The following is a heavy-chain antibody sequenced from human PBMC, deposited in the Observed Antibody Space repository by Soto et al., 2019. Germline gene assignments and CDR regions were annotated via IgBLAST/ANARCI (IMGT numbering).Heavy chain of an antibody. CDR1: GYTFTRYG. V-gene: IGHV1-18*01. D-gene: IGHD2-8*01. CDR3: ARDGEELMVYARGWLDP. CDR2: ISAYNGNT. J-gene: IGHJ5*02. Sequence: GASVKVSCKASGYTFTRYGISWVRQAPGQGLEWMGWISAYNGNTNYAQKLQGRVTMTTDTSTSTAYMELRSLRSDDTAVYYCARDGEELMVYARGWLDPWGQGTLVTVSS.